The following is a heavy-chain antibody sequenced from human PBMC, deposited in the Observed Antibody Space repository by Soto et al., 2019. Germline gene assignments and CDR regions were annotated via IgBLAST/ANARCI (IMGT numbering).Heavy chain of an antibody. D-gene: IGHD6-19*01. CDR3: ARHIAVTGTRGFDY. V-gene: IGHV4-4*02. CDR1: GGSISSSNW. CDR2: IYHSGTA. Sequence: QVQLQESGPGLVKPSGTLSLTCAVSGGSISSSNWWSWVRQPPGKGLEWFGEIYHSGTANYNPSLKSRVTISMDKSNTQISLDLSSVTAAASAVYFCARHIAVTGTRGFDYWGQGTLVTVSS. J-gene: IGHJ4*02.